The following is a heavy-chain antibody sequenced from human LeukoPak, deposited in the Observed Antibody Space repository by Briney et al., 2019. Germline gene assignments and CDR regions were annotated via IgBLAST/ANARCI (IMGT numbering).Heavy chain of an antibody. J-gene: IGHJ5*02. D-gene: IGHD1-14*01. CDR2: IYYSGST. CDR3: ARKHVGEPGWFDP. CDR1: GGSINSYY. Sequence: SETLSLTCTVSGGSINSYYWSWIRQPPGKGLDWIGYIYYSGSTNYNPSLKSRVTISLDTSKNQFSLKLSSVTAADTALYYYARKHVGEPGWFDPWGQGTLVTVSS. V-gene: IGHV4-59*01.